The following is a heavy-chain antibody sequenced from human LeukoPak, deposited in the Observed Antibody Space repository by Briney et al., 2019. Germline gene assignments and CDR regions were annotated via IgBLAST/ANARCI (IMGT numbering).Heavy chain of an antibody. CDR3: ASNRVSDYYYYGMDV. D-gene: IGHD2-21*01. CDR2: IFYSGST. J-gene: IGHJ6*02. V-gene: IGHV4-39*07. Sequence: SETLSLTCTVSGGSIRSSSYYWGWIRQPPGKGLEWIGNIFYSGSTYYNPSLKSRVTISVDTSKNQFSLKLSSVTAADTAVYYCASNRVSDYYYYGMDVWGQGTLVTVSS. CDR1: GGSIRSSSYY.